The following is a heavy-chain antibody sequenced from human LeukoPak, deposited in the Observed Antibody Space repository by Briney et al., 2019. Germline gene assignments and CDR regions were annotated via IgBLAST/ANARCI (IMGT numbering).Heavy chain of an antibody. CDR3: LRGPRRLDY. J-gene: IGHJ4*02. CDR2: ISGSGSDI. CDR1: GFTFSDYY. V-gene: IGHV3-11*01. Sequence: GGSLRLSCAASGFTFSDYYMSWIRQAPGKGLESLSYISGSGSDISYADSVNGRFTVSRDNAKKSLYLQMNSLRPEDTAMYYCLRGPRRLDYWGQGTLVTVSS.